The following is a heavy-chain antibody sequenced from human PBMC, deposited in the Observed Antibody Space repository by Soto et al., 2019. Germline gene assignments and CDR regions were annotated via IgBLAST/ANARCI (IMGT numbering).Heavy chain of an antibody. CDR3: ARPGAHFGQMGMHGMDV. V-gene: IGHV3-33*01. CDR2: IWYDGNNK. Sequence: QVQLVESGGGVVQPGRSLRLSCAVSGFTFSRYGMHWVRQAPGRGLEWVAIIWYDGNNKYYADSVKGRFTISRDNSKNTLSLQMNSLRVEDTVVYYCARPGAHFGQMGMHGMDVWGQGTTVTVSS. J-gene: IGHJ6*02. CDR1: GFTFSRYG. D-gene: IGHD2-8*01.